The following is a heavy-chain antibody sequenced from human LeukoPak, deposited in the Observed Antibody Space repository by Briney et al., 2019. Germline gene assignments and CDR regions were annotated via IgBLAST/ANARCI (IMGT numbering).Heavy chain of an antibody. CDR2: IIPILGIA. V-gene: IGHV1-69*04. CDR3: ARGDSETLTIVVVPAALVPPSYYYGMDV. D-gene: IGHD2-2*01. CDR1: GYTFTSYA. J-gene: IGHJ6*02. Sequence: GASVKVSCKASGYTFTSYAISWVRQAPGQGLEWMGRIIPILGIANYAQKFQGRVTITADKSTSTAYMELSSLRSEDTAVYYCARGDSETLTIVVVPAALVPPSYYYGMDVWGQGTTVTVSS.